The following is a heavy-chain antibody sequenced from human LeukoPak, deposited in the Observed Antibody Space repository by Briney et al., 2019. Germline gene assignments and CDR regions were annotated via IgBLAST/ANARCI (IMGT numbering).Heavy chain of an antibody. CDR2: ISGSGGST. J-gene: IGHJ4*02. CDR3: AKGVSRGVDPTGLEY. CDR1: GFTFSSYA. D-gene: IGHD1-1*01. Sequence: GGSLRLSCAASGFTFSSYAMSWVRQAPGKGLEWVSAISGSGGSTYYADSVKGRFTISRDNSKNTLYLQTNSMRPEDTAVYYCAKGVSRGVDPTGLEYWGQGTLVTVSS. V-gene: IGHV3-23*01.